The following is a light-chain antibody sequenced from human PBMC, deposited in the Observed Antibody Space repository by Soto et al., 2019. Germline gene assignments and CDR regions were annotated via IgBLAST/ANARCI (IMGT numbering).Light chain of an antibody. CDR1: SSNIGAGYD. V-gene: IGLV1-40*01. J-gene: IGLJ2*01. CDR3: QSYFSSLSRV. CDR2: GNS. Sequence: QSVLTQPPSVSGAPGQRVTISCTGSSSNIGAGYDVHWYQQLPGTAPKLLIYGNSNRPSGVPDRFSGSKSGTSASLAITGLQVEDEADYYCQSYFSSLSRVFGGGTKLTVL.